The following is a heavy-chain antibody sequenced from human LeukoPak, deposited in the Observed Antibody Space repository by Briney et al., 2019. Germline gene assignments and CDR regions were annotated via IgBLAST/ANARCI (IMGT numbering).Heavy chain of an antibody. D-gene: IGHD3-22*01. J-gene: IGHJ4*02. Sequence: SETLSLTCTVSGGSISSYYWSWIRQPPGKGLEWIGYIYYSGSTNYNPSLKSRVTISVDTSKNQFSLKLSSVTAADTAVYYCARVSDSSGYPFDYWGQGTLVTVSS. CDR2: IYYSGST. V-gene: IGHV4-59*08. CDR1: GGSISSYY. CDR3: ARVSDSSGYPFDY.